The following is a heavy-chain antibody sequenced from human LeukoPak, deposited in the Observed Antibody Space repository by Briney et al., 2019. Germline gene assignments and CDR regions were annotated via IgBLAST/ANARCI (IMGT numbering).Heavy chain of an antibody. Sequence: SETLSLTCTASGGSINSYYWNWIRQTPGKGLEWIGCIYDSGSTKYNPSLKSRVTISVDTSKNQLSLKMSSVTAADTAVYYCARDAVATGIGAFDIWGQGTMVTVSS. CDR3: ARDAVATGIGAFDI. D-gene: IGHD5-12*01. V-gene: IGHV4-59*01. CDR2: IYDSGST. J-gene: IGHJ3*02. CDR1: GGSINSYY.